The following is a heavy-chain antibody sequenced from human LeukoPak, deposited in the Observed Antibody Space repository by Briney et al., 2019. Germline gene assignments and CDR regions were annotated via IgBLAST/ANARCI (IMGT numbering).Heavy chain of an antibody. V-gene: IGHV3-48*03. CDR1: GFTLSSYE. CDR3: AREISAQGNYFDS. CDR2: ISRSGSAM. D-gene: IGHD3-10*01. J-gene: IGHJ4*02. Sequence: GGSLRLSCAASGFTLSSYEMNWVRLAPGQGLEWVSYISRSGSAMYYADSVKGRFTISRDNAKNSLYLQMNSLRAEDTAVYYCAREISAQGNYFDSWGQGTLVTVSS.